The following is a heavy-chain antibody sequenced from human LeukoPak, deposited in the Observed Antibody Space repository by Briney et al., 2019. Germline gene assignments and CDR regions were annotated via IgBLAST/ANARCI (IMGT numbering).Heavy chain of an antibody. CDR2: ISGSDGST. V-gene: IGHV3-23*01. Sequence: GGSLRLSCAASGFTFSSYAMSWVRQAPGKGLEWVSAISGSDGSTYYADSVKGRFTISRDNSKNTLYLQMNSLRAEDTAVYYCAKSLLLWFGESTRLYYFDYWGQGTLVTVSS. CDR1: GFTFSSYA. D-gene: IGHD3-10*01. J-gene: IGHJ4*02. CDR3: AKSLLLWFGESTRLYYFDY.